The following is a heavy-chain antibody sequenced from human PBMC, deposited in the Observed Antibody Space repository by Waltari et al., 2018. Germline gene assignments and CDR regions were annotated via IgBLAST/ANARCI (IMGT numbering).Heavy chain of an antibody. CDR3: ARAVGGLYDSSGYYVPDAFDI. D-gene: IGHD3-22*01. CDR1: GFTFSSYA. J-gene: IGHJ3*02. Sequence: QVQLVESGGGVVQPGRSLRLSCAASGFTFSSYAMHWVRQAPGKGLEWVAVISYDGSNKYYADSVKGRFTISRDNSKNTLYLQMNSLRAEDTAVYYCARAVGGLYDSSGYYVPDAFDIWGQGTMVTVSS. CDR2: ISYDGSNK. V-gene: IGHV3-30-3*01.